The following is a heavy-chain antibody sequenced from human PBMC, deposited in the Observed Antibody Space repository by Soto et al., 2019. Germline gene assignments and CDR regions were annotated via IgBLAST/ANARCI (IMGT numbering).Heavy chain of an antibody. CDR1: GFRFSSVA. Sequence: GGSLRLSCAGSGFRFSSVAMTWVRQAPGKGLEWVSTPRRNGEHTYYAESVKGRFRVSRDNFKNTLLLEMSSLRAEDSAIYYCAKDSKSVSVSAARVYRMDVWRQGHTVTVSS. D-gene: IGHD2-2*01. V-gene: IGHV3-23*01. CDR2: PRRNGEHT. CDR3: AKDSKSVSVSAARVYRMDV. J-gene: IGHJ6*02.